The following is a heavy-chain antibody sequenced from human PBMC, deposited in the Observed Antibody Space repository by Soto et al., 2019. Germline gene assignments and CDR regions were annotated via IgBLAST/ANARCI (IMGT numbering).Heavy chain of an antibody. CDR3: ARLPKYSYGYGNFDY. V-gene: IGHV4-30-4*01. D-gene: IGHD5-18*01. J-gene: IGHJ4*02. CDR1: DGSISSGDYY. Sequence: SETLSLTCTVSDGSISSGDYYWSWIRQPPGKGLEWIGYIYYSGSTYYNPSLKSRVTISVDTSKNQFSLKLSSVTAADTAVYYCARLPKYSYGYGNFDYWGQGTLVTVSS. CDR2: IYYSGST.